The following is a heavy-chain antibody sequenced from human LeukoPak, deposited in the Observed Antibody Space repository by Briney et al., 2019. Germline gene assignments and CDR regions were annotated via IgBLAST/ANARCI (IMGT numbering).Heavy chain of an antibody. Sequence: NPGGSLRLSCAASGFTFSDYYMSWIRQAPGKGLEWVSYISSSGSTIYYADSVKGRFTISRDNAKNSLYLQMNSLRAEDTAVYYCATLRKSLWIPEFDFWGQGTLVTVSS. CDR3: ATLRKSLWIPEFDF. V-gene: IGHV3-11*01. CDR2: ISSSGSTI. D-gene: IGHD1-1*01. J-gene: IGHJ4*02. CDR1: GFTFSDYY.